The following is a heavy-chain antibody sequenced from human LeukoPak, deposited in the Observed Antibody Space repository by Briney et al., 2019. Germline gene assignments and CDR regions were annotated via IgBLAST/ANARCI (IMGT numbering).Heavy chain of an antibody. CDR2: INPNTGDT. CDR1: GYTFTDYY. J-gene: IGHJ4*02. V-gene: IGHV1-2*02. Sequence: ASVKVSCKASGYTFTDYYMHWVRQAPGQGLEYMGWINPNTGDTNYAQKFQGRVTMTRDTSISTAYMELSSLRSDDTAVYYCARDWWTGSYYLDYWGQGTLVTVSS. CDR3: ARDWWTGSYYLDY. D-gene: IGHD3/OR15-3a*01.